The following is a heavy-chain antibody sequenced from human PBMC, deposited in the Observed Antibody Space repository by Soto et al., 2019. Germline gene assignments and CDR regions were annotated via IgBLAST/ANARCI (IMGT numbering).Heavy chain of an antibody. J-gene: IGHJ6*02. Sequence: GESLKISCKGSGYSFTIYWIGWVRQMPGKGLEWMGIIYPGDSDTRYSPSFQGQVTISADKSISTAYLQWSSLKASDTAMYYRARNSYGRGFYYYYGMDVWGQGTTVTVS. D-gene: IGHD5-18*01. V-gene: IGHV5-51*01. CDR1: GYSFTIYW. CDR3: ARNSYGRGFYYYYGMDV. CDR2: IYPGDSDT.